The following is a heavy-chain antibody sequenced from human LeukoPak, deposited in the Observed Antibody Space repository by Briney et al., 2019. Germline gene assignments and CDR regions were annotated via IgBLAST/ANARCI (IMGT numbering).Heavy chain of an antibody. Sequence: ASVKVSCKASGYTFTGYYMHWVRQAPGQGPEWMGWINPNSGGTNYAQKFQGRVTMTRDTSISIAYMELSRLRSDDTAVYYCARASDSSSWYASNYYYYGMDVWGQGTTVSVSS. V-gene: IGHV1-2*02. CDR1: GYTFTGYY. J-gene: IGHJ6*02. CDR3: ARASDSSSWYASNYYYYGMDV. D-gene: IGHD6-13*01. CDR2: INPNSGGT.